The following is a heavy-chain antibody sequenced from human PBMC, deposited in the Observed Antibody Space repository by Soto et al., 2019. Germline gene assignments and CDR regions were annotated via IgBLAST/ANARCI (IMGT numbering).Heavy chain of an antibody. V-gene: IGHV3-33*01. CDR3: AREARPSIAARLINWFDP. CDR1: GFTFSSYG. D-gene: IGHD6-6*01. CDR2: IWYDGSNK. J-gene: IGHJ5*02. Sequence: GGSLRLSCAASGFTFSSYGMHWVRQAPGKGLEWVAVIWYDGSNKYYADSVKGRFTISRDNSKNTLYLQMNSLRAEDTAVYYCAREARPSIAARLINWFDPWGQGTLVTVSS.